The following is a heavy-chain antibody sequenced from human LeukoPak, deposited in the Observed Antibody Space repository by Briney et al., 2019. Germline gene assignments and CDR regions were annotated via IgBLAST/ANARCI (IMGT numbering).Heavy chain of an antibody. CDR2: VTSYNGDT. V-gene: IGHV1-18*01. J-gene: IGHJ5*02. D-gene: IGHD3-9*01. CDR3: AKDWHILTGRNCFDP. Sequence: ASVRVSCKASGYTFNNYGISWVRQAPGQGLEWMGWVTSYNGDTDYAQKFQGRVTMSTDTSTSTAYMELRSLRFDDTAIYYCAKDWHILTGRNCFDPWGQGTLVTVSS. CDR1: GYTFNNYG.